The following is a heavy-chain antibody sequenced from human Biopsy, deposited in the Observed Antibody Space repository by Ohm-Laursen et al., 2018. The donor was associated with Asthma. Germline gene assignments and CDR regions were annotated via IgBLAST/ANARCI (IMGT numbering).Heavy chain of an antibody. CDR3: ARGDSSNWSHYYFDY. Sequence: SDTLSLTCTVSGGSISSDYWSWLRQSPGKGLEWIGYIHNSGNTNYNPSLKSRVTISLDTSKNHFSLRLSFATAADTAVYYCARGDSSNWSHYYFDYWGQGTLVTVSS. J-gene: IGHJ4*02. V-gene: IGHV4-59*07. D-gene: IGHD3-22*01. CDR2: IHNSGNT. CDR1: GGSISSDY.